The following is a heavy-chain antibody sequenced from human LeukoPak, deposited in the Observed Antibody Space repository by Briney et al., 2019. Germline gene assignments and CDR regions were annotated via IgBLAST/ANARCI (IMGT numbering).Heavy chain of an antibody. Sequence: GGSLRLSCAASGFTFSSYDMHWVRQAPGKGLEWVAVISYGGSNKYYADSVKGRFTISRDNSKNTLYLQMNSLRVEDTAVYYCASRSSGFGDNWGQGALVTVSS. CDR2: ISYGGSNK. CDR1: GFTFSSYD. V-gene: IGHV3-30-3*01. J-gene: IGHJ4*02. CDR3: ASRSSGFGDN. D-gene: IGHD3-10*01.